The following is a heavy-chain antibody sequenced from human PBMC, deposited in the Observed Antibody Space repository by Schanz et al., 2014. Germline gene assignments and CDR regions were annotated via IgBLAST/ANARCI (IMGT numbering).Heavy chain of an antibody. Sequence: EVQLLESGGGLVQPGGSLRLSCAASGFTFGDYAMTWVRQAPGKGLVWVARINSVGSNTDYADSVTGRFTISRDNAKNSLYLQMNSLRPEDTALDYCAKGSRSGSKVMDVWGKGTTVTVSS. D-gene: IGHD3-10*01. CDR2: INSVGSNT. CDR3: AKGSRSGSKVMDV. CDR1: GFTFGDYA. J-gene: IGHJ6*03. V-gene: IGHV3-74*02.